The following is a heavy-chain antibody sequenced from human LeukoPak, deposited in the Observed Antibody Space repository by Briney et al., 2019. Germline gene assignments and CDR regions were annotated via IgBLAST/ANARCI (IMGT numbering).Heavy chain of an antibody. Sequence: SVKVSCKASGGTFSSYAISWVRQAPGQGLEWMGRIIPIFGTANYAQKFQGRVTITTDESTSTAYMELSSLSSEDTAVYYCAREVGYCTNGVCYIDYWGQGTLVTVSS. CDR1: GGTFSSYA. CDR3: AREVGYCTNGVCYIDY. CDR2: IIPIFGTA. J-gene: IGHJ4*02. V-gene: IGHV1-69*05. D-gene: IGHD2-8*01.